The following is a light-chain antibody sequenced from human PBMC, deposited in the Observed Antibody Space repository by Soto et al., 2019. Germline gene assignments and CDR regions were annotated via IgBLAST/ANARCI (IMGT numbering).Light chain of an antibody. CDR1: QSVSSN. CDR3: QQYNNWPPPLT. V-gene: IGKV3-15*01. CDR2: GAS. Sequence: DIVMTQSPATLSVSPGERATLSCRASQSVSSNLAWYQQKPGQDPRLLIYGASTRATGIPARFSGSGSGTEFTLTISSLQSEDFAVYYCQQYNNWPPPLTFGGGTKVEIK. J-gene: IGKJ4*01.